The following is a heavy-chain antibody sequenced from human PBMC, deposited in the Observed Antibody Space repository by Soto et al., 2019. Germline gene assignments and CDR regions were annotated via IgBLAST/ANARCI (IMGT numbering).Heavy chain of an antibody. CDR3: ARLVYDSSGYRPG. D-gene: IGHD3-22*01. CDR2: IYYSGST. V-gene: IGHV4-39*01. Sequence: ASETLSHTCTVSGGSIRSSRYYWVWIRQPPGKGQEQIGSIYYSGSTYYNPSLKSRVTISEDTSTNQFTMKISSVTAADTAVYYCARLVYDSSGYRPGWGQGTLVTVS. J-gene: IGHJ4*02. CDR1: GGSIRSSRYY.